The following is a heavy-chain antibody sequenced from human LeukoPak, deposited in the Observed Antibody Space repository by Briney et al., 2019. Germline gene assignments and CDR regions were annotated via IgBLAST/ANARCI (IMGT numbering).Heavy chain of an antibody. D-gene: IGHD6-6*01. CDR2: IYSGGST. J-gene: IGHJ4*02. CDR3: ARDPPAVAANTYG. Sequence: GGSPRLSCAASGVTVGNNYMNWVRQAPGKGLEWVSLIYSGGSTHYADSVKGRFTISRDNSKSTLYLQMNSLRVDDTAVYYCARDPPAVAANTYGWGQGTLVTVSS. CDR1: GVTVGNNY. V-gene: IGHV3-66*01.